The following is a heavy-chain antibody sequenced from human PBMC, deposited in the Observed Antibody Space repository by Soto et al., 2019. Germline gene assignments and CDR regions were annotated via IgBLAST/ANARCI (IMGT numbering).Heavy chain of an antibody. V-gene: IGHV3-23*01. CDR1: GATFRTHD. CDR3: AIDPNWESGY. Sequence: GGSLRLSCGVSGATFRTHDMNWVRQAPGKGLEWVANINGADTSESYADSVRGRFTVSRDNSKSTLFLQMDNLSVEDTAIYYCAIDPNWESGYWGQGTPVTVSS. J-gene: IGHJ4*02. D-gene: IGHD7-27*01. CDR2: INGADTSE.